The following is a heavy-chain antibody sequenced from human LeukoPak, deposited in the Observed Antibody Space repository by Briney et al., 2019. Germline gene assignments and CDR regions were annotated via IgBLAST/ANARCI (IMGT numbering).Heavy chain of an antibody. CDR1: GYTFTSYD. V-gene: IGHV1-8*01. Sequence: RASVKVSCKASGYTFTSYDINWVRQATGQGLEWMGWMSPNSGNTGYAQKFQGRVTLTRDTSTSTAYMELSSLTSEDTAVYYCASGYDSSGYYYWAIDYWGQGTLVTVSS. CDR2: MSPNSGNT. CDR3: ASGYDSSGYYYWAIDY. J-gene: IGHJ4*02. D-gene: IGHD3-22*01.